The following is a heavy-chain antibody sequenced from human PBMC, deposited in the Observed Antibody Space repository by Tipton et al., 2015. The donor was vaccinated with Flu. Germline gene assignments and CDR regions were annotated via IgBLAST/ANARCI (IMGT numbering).Heavy chain of an antibody. D-gene: IGHD7-27*01. Sequence: LRLSCTVSGGPIRSGDYYWSWIRQHPGRGLEWIGYIYFSGSTYYNPSPKSRVNISVDRSNNQFSLKLNSVTAADTAVYYCATMRANWDAFDIWGQGTMVTVSS. CDR2: IYFSGST. CDR1: GGPIRSGDYY. CDR3: ATMRANWDAFDI. V-gene: IGHV4-31*03. J-gene: IGHJ3*02.